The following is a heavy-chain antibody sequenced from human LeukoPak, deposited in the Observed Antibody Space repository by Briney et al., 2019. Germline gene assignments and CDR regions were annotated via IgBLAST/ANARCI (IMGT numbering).Heavy chain of an antibody. CDR2: IRYDGGNK. J-gene: IGHJ6*03. CDR3: ATDPPSIVVVPAAIQDYMDV. Sequence: GGSLRLSCAASGFIFSSYGMHWVRQAPGKGLEWVAFIRYDGGNKYYADSVKGRYTISRDNSKNTLSLQMNSLRAEDTAVYYCATDPPSIVVVPAAIQDYMDVWGKGTTVTVSS. D-gene: IGHD2-2*02. CDR1: GFIFSSYG. V-gene: IGHV3-30*02.